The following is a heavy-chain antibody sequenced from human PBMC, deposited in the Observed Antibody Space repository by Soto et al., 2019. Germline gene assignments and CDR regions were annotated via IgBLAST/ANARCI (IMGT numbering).Heavy chain of an antibody. CDR2: IDNAGTDS. Sequence: EVQLVESGGGLVQPGGSLRLSCAASGFTLSGRSMHWVRQAPGKGLVLVSGIDNAGTDSTYADSVKGRFTSSRNNAKNMLSLQMNSLRVEDTAVYYCARGWFGPEVWGKGTTVTVSS. J-gene: IGHJ6*04. CDR1: GFTLSGRS. D-gene: IGHD3-10*01. V-gene: IGHV3-74*01. CDR3: ARGWFGPEV.